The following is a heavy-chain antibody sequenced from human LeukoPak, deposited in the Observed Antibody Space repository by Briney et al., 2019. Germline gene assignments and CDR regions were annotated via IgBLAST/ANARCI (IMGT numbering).Heavy chain of an antibody. CDR1: GFTFSSYN. CDR2: ITSSSSYI. V-gene: IGHV3-21*01. CDR3: AELGITMIGGV. J-gene: IGHJ6*04. D-gene: IGHD3-10*02. Sequence: PGGSLRLSCAASGFTFSSYNMNWVRQAPGKGLEWVSSITSSSSYIYYADSVKGRFTISRDNAKNSLYLQMNSLRAEDTAVYYCAELGITMIGGVWGEGTTVTISS.